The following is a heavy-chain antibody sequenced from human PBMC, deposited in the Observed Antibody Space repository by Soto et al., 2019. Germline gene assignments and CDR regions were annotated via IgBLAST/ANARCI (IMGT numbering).Heavy chain of an antibody. J-gene: IGHJ5*02. CDR1: GLTFSSHA. CDR3: AKKGSGGNWFDT. CDR2: SGSSGAT. Sequence: GGSLRLSCAASGLTFSSHAMSWVRQSHGKGPEWVAASGSSGATYFADSVKGRFTISRDNSKNTLFLEMNSLSPEDTGVYFCAKKGSGGNWFDTWGQGTLVTVS. V-gene: IGHV3-23*01.